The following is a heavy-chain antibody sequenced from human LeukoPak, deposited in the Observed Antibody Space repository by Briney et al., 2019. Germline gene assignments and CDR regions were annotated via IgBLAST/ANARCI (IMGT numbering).Heavy chain of an antibody. CDR2: INTNTGNP. CDR3: ARGGIAAAGPPRYYYYGMDV. CDR1: GYTFTSYA. Sequence: ASVKVSCKASGYTFTSYAMNWVRQAPGQGLEWMGWINTNTGNPTYAQGFTGRFVFSLDTSVSTAYLQISSLKAEDTAVYYCARGGIAAAGPPRYYYYGMDVWGQGTTVTVSS. D-gene: IGHD6-13*01. V-gene: IGHV7-4-1*02. J-gene: IGHJ6*02.